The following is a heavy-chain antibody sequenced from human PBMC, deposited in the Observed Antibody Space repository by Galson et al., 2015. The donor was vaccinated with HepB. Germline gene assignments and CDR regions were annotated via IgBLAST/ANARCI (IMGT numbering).Heavy chain of an antibody. J-gene: IGHJ4*02. CDR2: ISWNSGSI. Sequence: SLRLSCAASGFTFDDYAMHWVRQAPGKGLEWVSGISWNSGSIGYADSVKGRFTISRDNAKNSLYLQMNSLRAEDTALYYCAKAQRCITVLDYWGQGTLVTVSS. V-gene: IGHV3-9*01. D-gene: IGHD3-3*02. CDR3: AKAQRCITVLDY. CDR1: GFTFDDYA.